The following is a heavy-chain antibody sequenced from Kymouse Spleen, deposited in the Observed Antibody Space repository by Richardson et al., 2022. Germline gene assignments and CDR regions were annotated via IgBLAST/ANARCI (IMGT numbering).Heavy chain of an antibody. J-gene: IGHJ4*02. V-gene: IGHV4-31*03. CDR2: IYYSGST. CDR1: GGSISSGGYY. Sequence: QVQLQESGPGLVKPSQTLSLTCTVSGGSISSGGYYWSWIRQHPGKGLEWIGYIYYSGSTYYNPSLKSRVTISVDTSKNQFSLKLSSVTAADTAVYYCARDWDCTNGVCGFDYWGQGTLVTVSS. CDR3: ARDWDCTNGVCGFDY. D-gene: IGHD2-8*01.